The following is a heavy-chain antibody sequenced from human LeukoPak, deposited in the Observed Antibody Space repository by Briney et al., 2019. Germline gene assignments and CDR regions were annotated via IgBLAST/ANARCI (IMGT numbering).Heavy chain of an antibody. D-gene: IGHD2-2*01. V-gene: IGHV4-59*01. CDR2: SYYSGTT. Sequence: PSETLSLTCTVSGASINSYHCSCIRQPPGKGLEWLASSYYSGTTHYNPSLKSRVTMSVDTSKSQFSLNLSSVIAADTAVYYCARHVGYCSSTRCNSRFDPWGQGTLVTVSS. CDR3: ARHVGYCSSTRCNSRFDP. CDR1: GASINSYH. J-gene: IGHJ5*02.